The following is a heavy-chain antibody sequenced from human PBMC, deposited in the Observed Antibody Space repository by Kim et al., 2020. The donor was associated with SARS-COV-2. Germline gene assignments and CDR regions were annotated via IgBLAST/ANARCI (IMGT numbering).Heavy chain of an antibody. V-gene: IGHV3-30*01. J-gene: IGHJ6*03. D-gene: IGHD1-26*01. Sequence: DSGKGRFTISRDNSKSTLYLQMNSLRAEDTAVYYCARGRAVELYFYYYMDVWGKGTTVTVSS. CDR3: ARGRAVELYFYYYMDV.